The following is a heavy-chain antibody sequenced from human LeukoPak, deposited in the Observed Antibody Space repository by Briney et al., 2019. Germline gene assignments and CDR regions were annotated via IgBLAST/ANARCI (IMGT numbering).Heavy chain of an antibody. Sequence: ASVTVSCKASGYTCASYGSSWVRQPHGQGLEWMGWISAYNGNTNYAQKLQGRVTMTTDTSTSTAYMELRSLRSDDTAVYYCAMCKNYDFWSGYYTVIDWFDPWGQGALVTVSS. D-gene: IGHD3-3*01. V-gene: IGHV1-18*01. CDR1: GYTCASYG. CDR2: ISAYNGNT. J-gene: IGHJ5*02. CDR3: AMCKNYDFWSGYYTVIDWFDP.